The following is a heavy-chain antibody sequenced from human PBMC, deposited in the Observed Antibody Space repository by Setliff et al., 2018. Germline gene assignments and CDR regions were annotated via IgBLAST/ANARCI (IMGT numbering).Heavy chain of an antibody. CDR2: IGAHNSNT. Sequence: ASVKVSCKTSGYSFSNYGISWVRQAPGQGLEWLGWIGAHNSNTNYAEKFQGRLSMTTDTSKSTAYMELRSLRSVDTAVYFCARDPRRSYADFVSNWFDPWGQGTPVTVSS. CDR1: GYSFSNYG. V-gene: IGHV1-18*01. CDR3: ARDPRRSYADFVSNWFDP. J-gene: IGHJ5*02. D-gene: IGHD4-17*01.